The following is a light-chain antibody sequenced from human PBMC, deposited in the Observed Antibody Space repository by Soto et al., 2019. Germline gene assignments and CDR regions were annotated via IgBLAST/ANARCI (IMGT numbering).Light chain of an antibody. V-gene: IGKV1-12*01. CDR1: QDISSW. Sequence: DLQMTQSPSSVSASVGDRVTITCRASQDISSWLAWYQQKPGKAPKLLIYAASSLQSGVPSRFSGSGSGTDFTLTISSLQPEDFATYYCQQAHSFLITFGQGTRLEIK. CDR2: AAS. J-gene: IGKJ5*01. CDR3: QQAHSFLIT.